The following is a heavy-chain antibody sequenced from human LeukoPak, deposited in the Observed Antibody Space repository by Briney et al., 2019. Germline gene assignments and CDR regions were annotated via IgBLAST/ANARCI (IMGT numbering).Heavy chain of an antibody. CDR3: AKAEVPARHGYYYYNMDV. Sequence: GGSLRFSCQAPGLSFDDYAMHWVRQAQGKGLEWVSLISGDGGGTYYADSVKGRFTISRDNSENSLYLQMNSLRTEDTALYYCAKAEVPARHGYYYYNMDVWGQGTTVTVSS. J-gene: IGHJ6*02. V-gene: IGHV3-43*02. CDR1: GLSFDDYA. D-gene: IGHD2-2*01. CDR2: ISGDGGGT.